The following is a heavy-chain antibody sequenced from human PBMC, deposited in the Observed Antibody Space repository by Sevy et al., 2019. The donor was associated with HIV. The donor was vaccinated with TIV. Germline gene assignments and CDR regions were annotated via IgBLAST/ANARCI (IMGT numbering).Heavy chain of an antibody. CDR3: ARVPRAVIAAWPYHFDY. D-gene: IGHD6-13*01. CDR1: GVIFSSNA. V-gene: IGHV3-30*04. CDR2: ISYDGSNK. Sequence: GGSLRLSCAASGVIFSSNAMHWVRQAPGKGLEWVSVISYDGSNKEYADSVKGRFTISRDNAKNTLYLQMNSPRPEDTAVYYCARVPRAVIAAWPYHFDYWGQGTLVTVSS. J-gene: IGHJ4*02.